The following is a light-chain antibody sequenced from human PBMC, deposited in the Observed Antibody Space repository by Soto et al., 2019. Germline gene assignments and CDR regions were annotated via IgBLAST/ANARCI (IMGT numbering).Light chain of an antibody. CDR3: CSYAGSYTFV. J-gene: IGLJ1*01. V-gene: IGLV2-11*01. CDR1: SSDVGAYTH. Sequence: LTQPRSVSGSPGQSVTISCTGTSSDVGAYTHVSWYQQHPGKAPKVMIYDVSKRPSGVPDRFSGSKSGNTASLTISGLQAEDEADYYCCSYAGSYTFVFGSGTKVTVL. CDR2: DVS.